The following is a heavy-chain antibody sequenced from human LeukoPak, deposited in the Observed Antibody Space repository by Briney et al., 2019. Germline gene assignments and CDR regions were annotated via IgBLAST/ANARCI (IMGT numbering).Heavy chain of an antibody. Sequence: GGSLRLSCAASGFTFSSYSINWVRQAPGKGLEWVSYISSISNYIYYADSVKGRFTISRDDARNSLYLQMNSLRAEDTAVYYCARSADYWGQGTLVTVSS. CDR2: ISSISNYI. CDR1: GFTFSSYS. CDR3: ARSADY. V-gene: IGHV3-21*01. J-gene: IGHJ4*02.